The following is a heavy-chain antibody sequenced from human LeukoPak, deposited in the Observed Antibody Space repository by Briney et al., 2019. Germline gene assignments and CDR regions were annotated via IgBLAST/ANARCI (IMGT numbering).Heavy chain of an antibody. CDR3: ANLEVPAAMGDFDY. CDR1: GFTFSSYG. J-gene: IGHJ4*02. D-gene: IGHD2-2*01. Sequence: PGGSLRLSCAASGFTFSSYGMHWVRQAPGKGLEWVAFIRYDGSNKYYADSVKGRFTISRDNSKNTLYLQMSSLRAEDTAVYYCANLEVPAAMGDFDYWGQGTLVTVSS. V-gene: IGHV3-30*02. CDR2: IRYDGSNK.